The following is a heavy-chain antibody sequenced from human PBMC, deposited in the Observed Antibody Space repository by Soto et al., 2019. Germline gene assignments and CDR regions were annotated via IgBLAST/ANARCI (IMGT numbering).Heavy chain of an antibody. CDR1: GGSFSGYY. Sequence: PSETLSLTCAVYGGSFSGYYWSWIRQPPGKGLEWVGEINHSGSTNYNTSLNSRVTISVDTSKNQFSLKLSSVTAADTAVYYCARIRSGSYGYYYYYYGMDVWGQGTTVTVSS. V-gene: IGHV4-34*01. J-gene: IGHJ6*02. D-gene: IGHD3-10*01. CDR3: ARIRSGSYGYYYYYYGMDV. CDR2: INHSGST.